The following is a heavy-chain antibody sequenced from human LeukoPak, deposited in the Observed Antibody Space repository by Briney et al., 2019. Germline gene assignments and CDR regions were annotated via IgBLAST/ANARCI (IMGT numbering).Heavy chain of an antibody. CDR3: ARESRPLHLYYYYYMDV. CDR1: GGSVSSYY. Sequence: SETLSLTCTVSGGSVSSYYWSWIRQPPGKGLEWIGYIYYSGSTNYNPSLKSRVTISVDTSKNQFSLKLSSVTAADTAVYYCARESRPLHLYYYYYMDVWGKGTTVTVSS. V-gene: IGHV4-59*02. CDR2: IYYSGST. D-gene: IGHD4-11*01. J-gene: IGHJ6*03.